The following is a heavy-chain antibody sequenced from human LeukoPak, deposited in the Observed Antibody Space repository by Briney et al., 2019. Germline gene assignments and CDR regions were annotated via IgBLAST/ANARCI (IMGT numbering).Heavy chain of an antibody. J-gene: IGHJ3*02. Sequence: GGSLRLSCAASGFTLRSYTMNWVRQAPGKGLEWVSSIGISSNKIYYADSVKGRFIISRDDAKNSLYLQMNSLRADDTAVYYCARGFNGFDIWGQGTMVTVSS. CDR2: IGISSNKI. CDR1: GFTLRSYT. CDR3: ARGFNGFDI. V-gene: IGHV3-21*01.